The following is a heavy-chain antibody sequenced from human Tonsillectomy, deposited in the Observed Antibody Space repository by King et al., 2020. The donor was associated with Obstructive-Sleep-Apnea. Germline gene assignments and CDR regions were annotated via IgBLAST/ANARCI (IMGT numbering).Heavy chain of an antibody. CDR3: ARVVAAAFLDY. J-gene: IGHJ4*02. D-gene: IGHD6-13*01. V-gene: IGHV1-18*01. CDR1: GYTFTSYA. CDR2: ISAYNSNT. Sequence: VQLVESGAEVKKPGASVKVSCKASGYTFTSYAISWVRQAPGQGLEWMGWISAYNSNTNYAQKLQGRVTMTTDTSTSTAYMELSSLRSDDTAVYFCARVVAAAFLDYWGQGPLVTVSS.